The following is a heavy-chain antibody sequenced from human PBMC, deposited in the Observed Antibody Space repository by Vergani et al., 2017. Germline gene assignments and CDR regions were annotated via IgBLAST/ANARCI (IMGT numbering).Heavy chain of an antibody. CDR3: AGGGYSYDDYYYYYMDD. D-gene: IGHD5-18*01. V-gene: IGHV3-7*01. CDR1: GFTFSSYW. Sequence: EVQLVESGGGLVQPGGSLRLSCAASGFTFSSYWMSWVRQAPGKGLEWVANIKHDGGEKYYVDSVKGRFTISRDNAKNSLYLQMNSLRAKDTAVYYCAGGGYSYDDYYYYYMDDWGKGTTVTVSS. CDR2: IKHDGGEK. J-gene: IGHJ6*03.